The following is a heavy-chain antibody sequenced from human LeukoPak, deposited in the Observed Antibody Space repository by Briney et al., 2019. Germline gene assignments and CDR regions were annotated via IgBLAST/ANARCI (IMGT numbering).Heavy chain of an antibody. CDR3: AEWERYYYDSSGYHDY. V-gene: IGHV3-23*01. J-gene: IGHJ4*02. CDR2: ISGSGGST. Sequence: GGSLRLSCAASGFTFSSYAMSWVRQAPGKGLEWVSAISGSGGSTYYADSVKGRFTISRDNSKNTLYLQMNSLRAEDTAVYYCAEWERYYYDSSGYHDYWGQGTLVTVSS. CDR1: GFTFSSYA. D-gene: IGHD3-22*01.